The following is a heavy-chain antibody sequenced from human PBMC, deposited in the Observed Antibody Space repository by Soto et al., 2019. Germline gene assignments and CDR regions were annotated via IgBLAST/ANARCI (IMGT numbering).Heavy chain of an antibody. J-gene: IGHJ3*02. CDR3: ASEPFLNYYDTYAFDI. CDR1: GGSISSYY. D-gene: IGHD3-22*01. Sequence: NPSETLSLTCTVSGGSISSYYWSWIRQPAGKGLEWIGRIYTSGSTNYNPSLKSRVTMSVDTSKNQFSLKLSSVTAADTAVYYCASEPFLNYYDTYAFDIWGQGTMVTVS. CDR2: IYTSGST. V-gene: IGHV4-4*07.